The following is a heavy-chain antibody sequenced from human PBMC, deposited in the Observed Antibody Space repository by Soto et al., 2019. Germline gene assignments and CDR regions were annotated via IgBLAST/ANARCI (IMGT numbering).Heavy chain of an antibody. V-gene: IGHV3-15*05. J-gene: IGHJ4*02. CDR2: IKSKSDGGTT. D-gene: IGHD3-16*02. CDR1: GFTFSNAW. Sequence: GGSLRLSCAASGFTFSNAWMSWVRQAPGKGLEWVGRIKSKSDGGTTDYAAPVKGRVAISRDDSSNTLYLQMSSLRAEDTAIYYCARRGTYRWGHFDYWGQGTQVTVSS. CDR3: ARRGTYRWGHFDY.